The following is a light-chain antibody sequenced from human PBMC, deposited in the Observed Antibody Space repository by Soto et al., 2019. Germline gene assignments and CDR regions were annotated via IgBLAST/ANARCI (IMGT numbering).Light chain of an antibody. CDR3: SSYKTSTTVV. CDR1: SSDVGGYNF. J-gene: IGLJ1*01. Sequence: QSALAQPASVFGSPGQSITFSCTGTSSDVGGYNFVSWYQQHPGKAPKLMIYEVSSRPSGVSNRFSGSKSGNTASLTISGLQPEDEADYYCSSYKTSTTVVFGTGTKVTLL. V-gene: IGLV2-14*03. CDR2: EVS.